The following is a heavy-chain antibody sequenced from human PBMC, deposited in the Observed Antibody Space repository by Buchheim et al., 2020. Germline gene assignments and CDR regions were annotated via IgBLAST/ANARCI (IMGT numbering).Heavy chain of an antibody. CDR2: ISSSGSTI. J-gene: IGHJ4*02. CDR1: GFTFSSYA. CDR3: AREHLVGIAVAGTSFQFDY. Sequence: EVQLLESGGGLVQPGGSLRLSCAASGFTFSSYAMSWVRQAPGKGLEWVSYISSSGSTIYYADSVKGRFTISRDNAKNSLYLQMNSLRAEDTAVYYCAREHLVGIAVAGTSFQFDYWGQGTL. V-gene: IGHV3-48*04. D-gene: IGHD6-19*01.